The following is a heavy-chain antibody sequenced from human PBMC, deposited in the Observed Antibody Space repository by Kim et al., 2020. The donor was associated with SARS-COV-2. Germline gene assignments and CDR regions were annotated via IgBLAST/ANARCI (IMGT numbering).Heavy chain of an antibody. CDR2: IYHDGNT. CDR3: ARYFDTSGYYDS. D-gene: IGHD3-22*01. CDR1: GGSINSDYYS. V-gene: IGHV4-30-2*01. J-gene: IGHJ5*02. Sequence: SETLSLTCDVSGGSINSDYYSWNWIRQPPGKGLEWIGYIYHDGNTYYNPSLKSRVTISVDRSKNQFSLKERSVTAAATAVYYCARYFDTSGYYDSGCQG.